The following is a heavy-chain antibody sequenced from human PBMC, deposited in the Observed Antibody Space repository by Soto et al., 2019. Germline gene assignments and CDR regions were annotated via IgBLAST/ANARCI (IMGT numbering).Heavy chain of an antibody. CDR2: MNPNSGNT. V-gene: IGHV1-8*01. CDR3: ARGIKYGAYSRWFDP. Sequence: QVQLVQSGAEVKKPGASVKVSCKASGYTFTSYDITWVRQATGQGLEYLGWMNPNSGNTSYVQKLQGRVTMTWDTSITTAYMELSSLRSEYTAVYFCARGIKYGAYSRWFDPWGQGTLVTVSS. CDR1: GYTFTSYD. D-gene: IGHD4-17*01. J-gene: IGHJ5*02.